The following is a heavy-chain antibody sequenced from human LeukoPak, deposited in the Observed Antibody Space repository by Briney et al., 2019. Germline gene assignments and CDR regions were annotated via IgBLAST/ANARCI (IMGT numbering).Heavy chain of an antibody. V-gene: IGHV4-34*01. CDR3: VRPNFYYYMDV. CDR1: GGSISSYY. CDR2: INHSGST. Sequence: TTSETLSLTCTASGGSISSYYWSWIRQPPGKGLEWIGEINHSGSTNYNPSLKSRVTISVDTSKNQFSLKLSSVTAADTAVYYCVRPNFYYYMDVWGTGTTVTVSS. J-gene: IGHJ6*03.